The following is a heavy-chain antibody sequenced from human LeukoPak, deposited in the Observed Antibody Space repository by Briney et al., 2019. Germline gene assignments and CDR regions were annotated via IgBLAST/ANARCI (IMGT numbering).Heavy chain of an antibody. J-gene: IGHJ4*02. V-gene: IGHV3-7*01. CDR3: ARYPAAQVWYFDY. D-gene: IGHD2-2*01. CDR2: IKQDGSEK. CDR1: GFTFSSSW. Sequence: HTGGSLRLSCAASGFTFSSSWMSWVRQAPGKGLEWVANIKQDGSEKYYVDSVKGRFTISRDNAKNSLYLQMNSLRAEDTAVYYCARYPAAQVWYFDYWGQGTLVTVSS.